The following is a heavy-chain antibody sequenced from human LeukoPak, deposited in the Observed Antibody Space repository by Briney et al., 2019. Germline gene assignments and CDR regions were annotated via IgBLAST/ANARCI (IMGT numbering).Heavy chain of an antibody. Sequence: GGSLRLSCAASEFTFSSYAMSWVRQAPGKGLEGVAGISDSGGSTYYVDAVKGRFTTSRDNSKNTLYLQMNSLRAEDTAVYYCAKDYRWLLWFGELSYWGQGTLVTVSS. CDR1: EFTFSSYA. CDR3: AKDYRWLLWFGELSY. CDR2: ISDSGGST. V-gene: IGHV3-23*01. J-gene: IGHJ4*02. D-gene: IGHD3-10*01.